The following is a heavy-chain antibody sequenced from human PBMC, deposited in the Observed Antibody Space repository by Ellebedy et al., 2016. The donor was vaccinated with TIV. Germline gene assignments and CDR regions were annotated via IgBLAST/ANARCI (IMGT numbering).Heavy chain of an antibody. Sequence: GGSLRLSXAASGFTFSSYGMHWVRQAPGKGLEWVAVISYDGSNKYYADSVKGRFTISRDNSKNTLYLQMNSLRAEDTAVYYCAKDGASGWLQANYYYYYGMDVWGQGTTVTVSS. D-gene: IGHD6-19*01. J-gene: IGHJ6*02. V-gene: IGHV3-30*18. CDR3: AKDGASGWLQANYYYYYGMDV. CDR1: GFTFSSYG. CDR2: ISYDGSNK.